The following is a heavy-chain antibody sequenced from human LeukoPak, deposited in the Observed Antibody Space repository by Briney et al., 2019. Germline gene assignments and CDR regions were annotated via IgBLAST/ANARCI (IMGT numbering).Heavy chain of an antibody. J-gene: IGHJ5*02. CDR2: INPSGGST. CDR1: GYTFTNYY. D-gene: IGHD1-14*01. V-gene: IGHV1-46*01. CDR3: ARDNSAEDTAWWFDP. Sequence: APVKVSCKASGYTFTNYYMHWVRQAPGQGLEWMGIINPSGGSTSYAQKFQGRVTMTRDMSTSTDYMELSGLRSEDTAVYYCARDNSAEDTAWWFDPWGQGTLVTVSS.